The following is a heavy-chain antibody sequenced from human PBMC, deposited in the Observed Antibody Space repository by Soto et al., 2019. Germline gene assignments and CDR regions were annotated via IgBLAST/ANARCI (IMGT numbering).Heavy chain of an antibody. CDR3: ARGLYDFWSGYRY. CDR1: GGSFSGYY. J-gene: IGHJ4*01. D-gene: IGHD3-3*01. V-gene: IGHV4-34*01. CDR2: INHSGST. Sequence: SETLSLTCAVYGGSFSGYYWSWIRQPPGKGLEWIGEINHSGSTNYNPSLKSRVTISVDTSKNQFSLKLSSVTAADTAVYYCARGLYDFWSGYRYWGQEPWSPSPQ.